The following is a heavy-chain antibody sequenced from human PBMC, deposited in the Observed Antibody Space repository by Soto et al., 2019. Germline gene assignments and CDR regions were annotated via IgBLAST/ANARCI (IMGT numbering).Heavy chain of an antibody. J-gene: IGHJ4*02. CDR1: GFPFDDFA. D-gene: IGHD2-8*01. CDR3: TAGKLYPSLDFDY. Sequence: GGSLRLSCTGSGFPFDDFAINWVRQAPGKGLEWVGFIRSKAYGGTTEYAASVKGRFTISRDDSKSIAYLQMNSLKTEDTAVYYCTAGKLYPSLDFDYWGQGTLVTVSS. CDR2: IRSKAYGGTT. V-gene: IGHV3-49*04.